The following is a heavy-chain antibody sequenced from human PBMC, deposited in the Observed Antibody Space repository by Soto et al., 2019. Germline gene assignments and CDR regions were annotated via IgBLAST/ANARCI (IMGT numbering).Heavy chain of an antibody. CDR1: GYTFTVYY. V-gene: IGHV1-2*04. CDR3: ARDSSSGWDYYYYMDV. D-gene: IGHD6-19*01. J-gene: IGHJ6*03. Sequence: ASVKVSCTASGYTFTVYYMHWVRQAPGQGLEWMGWINPNSGGTNYAQKFQGWVTMTRDTSISTAYMELSRLRSDDTAVYYCARDSSSGWDYYYYMDVWGKGTTVTVSS. CDR2: INPNSGGT.